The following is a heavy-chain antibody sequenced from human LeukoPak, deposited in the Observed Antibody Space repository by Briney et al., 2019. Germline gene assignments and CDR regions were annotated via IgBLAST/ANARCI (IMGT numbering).Heavy chain of an antibody. J-gene: IGHJ4*02. D-gene: IGHD6-13*01. CDR2: ISPAGGTT. CDR1: GFTFSSEA. CDR3: TKVRSGSSNWALRVFDY. Sequence: QAGGSLRLSCSVSGFTFSSEAMGWVRQLPGGGLEWVSTISPAGGTTYYAESMKGRFTISRDNPKSTLYLQMNSLRVEDTAIYYCTKVRSGSSNWALRVFDYWGQGALVAVSS. V-gene: IGHV3-23*01.